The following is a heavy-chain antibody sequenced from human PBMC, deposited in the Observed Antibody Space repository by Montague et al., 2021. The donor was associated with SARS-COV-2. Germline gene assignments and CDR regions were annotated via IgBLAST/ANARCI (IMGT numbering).Heavy chain of an antibody. D-gene: IGHD3-10*01. CDR1: GFTFSRYA. V-gene: IGHV3-30-3*01. CDR2: ISYDGSNQ. Sequence: SLRLSGAASGFTFSRYAMHWVRQAPGKGLEWVAVISYDGSNQYYSDSLXGRFTISRDNSKNTLYLQMNSLRAEDTAVYYCARDLREGPLLWFGELLPGDGMDVWGQGTTVTVSS. CDR3: ARDLREGPLLWFGELLPGDGMDV. J-gene: IGHJ6*02.